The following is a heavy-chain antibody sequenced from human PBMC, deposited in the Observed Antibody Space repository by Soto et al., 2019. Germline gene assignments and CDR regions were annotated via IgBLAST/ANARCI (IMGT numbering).Heavy chain of an antibody. V-gene: IGHV4-4*02. CDR1: GYSISASYW. CDR3: AREVPGLREVNRNWFDP. Sequence: SEPRLLTCIGSGYSISASYWWSWVRQPPGKGLEWIGEVSQSGNTNYNPSLMSRLTISVDKSKNQFSLRLTYVTAADTGIYYCAREVPGLREVNRNWFDPWGQGTLVTVS. J-gene: IGHJ5*02. CDR2: VSQSGNT. D-gene: IGHD3-10*01.